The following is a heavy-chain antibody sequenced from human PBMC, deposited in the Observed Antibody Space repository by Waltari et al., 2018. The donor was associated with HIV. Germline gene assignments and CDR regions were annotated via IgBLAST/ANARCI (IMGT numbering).Heavy chain of an antibody. D-gene: IGHD3-10*01. CDR1: GFTFSSYD. CDR2: IGTAGDT. CDR3: ARGEPRWFGELEPMAYYGMDV. V-gene: IGHV3-13*01. Sequence: EVQLVESGGGLVQPGGSLRLSCAASGFTFSSYDMHWVRQATGKGLEWVSAIGTAGDTYYPGSVKGRFTISRENAKNSLYLQMNSLRAGDTAVYYCARGEPRWFGELEPMAYYGMDVWGQGTTVTVSS. J-gene: IGHJ6*02.